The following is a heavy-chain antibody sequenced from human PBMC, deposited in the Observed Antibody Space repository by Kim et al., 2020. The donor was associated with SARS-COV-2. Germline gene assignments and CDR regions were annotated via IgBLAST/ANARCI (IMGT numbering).Heavy chain of an antibody. Sequence: GGSLRLSCAASGFTFSSYEMNWVRQAPGKGLEWVSYISSSGSTIYYADSVKGRFTISRDNSKNSLYLQMNSLRAEDTAVYYCAREGYSSGWYAWFDPWGQGTMVTVSS. CDR3: AREGYSSGWYAWFDP. CDR2: ISSSGSTI. J-gene: IGHJ5*02. CDR1: GFTFSSYE. V-gene: IGHV3-48*03. D-gene: IGHD6-19*01.